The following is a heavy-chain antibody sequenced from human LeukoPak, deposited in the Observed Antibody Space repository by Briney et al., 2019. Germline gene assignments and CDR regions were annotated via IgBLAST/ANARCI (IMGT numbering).Heavy chain of an antibody. CDR2: IYYSGST. CDR1: GYSISSGYY. V-gene: IGHV4-38-2*02. CDR3: ARLDDRAARIAVGRSSTWSSRRGF. Sequence: SETLSLTCTVSGYSISSGYYWGWIRQPPGKGLEWIGNIYYSGSTYYNPSLKSRVTISVDTSKNQFSLKLNSVTAADTAVYYCARLDDRAARIAVGRSSTWSSRRGFWGQGTLVTVSS. D-gene: IGHD6-13*01. J-gene: IGHJ4*02.